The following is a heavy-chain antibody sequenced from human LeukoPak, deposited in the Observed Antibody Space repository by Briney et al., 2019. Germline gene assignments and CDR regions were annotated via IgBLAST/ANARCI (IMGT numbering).Heavy chain of an antibody. CDR2: IKEDGSEK. CDR1: GFTFSNYW. D-gene: IGHD1-26*01. J-gene: IGHJ4*02. CDR3: ARGVGTDY. Sequence: GGSLSLSCAASGFTFSNYWMSWVRQAPGKGLEWVANIKEDGSEKYYVDSVKGRFTISRDNARNSLYLQMNSLRAEDTAVYYCARGVGTDYWGQGTQVTVSS. V-gene: IGHV3-7*01.